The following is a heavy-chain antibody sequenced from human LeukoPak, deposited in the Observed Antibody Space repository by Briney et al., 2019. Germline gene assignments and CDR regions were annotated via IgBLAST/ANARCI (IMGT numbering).Heavy chain of an antibody. CDR3: ARDPYSGSYGNYYYYFMDV. D-gene: IGHD1-26*01. CDR2: ITSGSSYI. Sequence: GGSLRLSCASSGFTFSSYSMNWVRQAPGKGLEWVSSITSGSSYIYYADSVKGRFTISRDNAKNSLYLQMNSLRAEDTAVYYCARDPYSGSYGNYYYYFMDVWGKGTTVTISS. CDR1: GFTFSSYS. V-gene: IGHV3-21*01. J-gene: IGHJ6*03.